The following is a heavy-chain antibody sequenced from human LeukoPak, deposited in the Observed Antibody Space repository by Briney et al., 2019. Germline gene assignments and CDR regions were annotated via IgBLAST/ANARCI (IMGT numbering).Heavy chain of an antibody. CDR1: GDSVSSNSAA. D-gene: IGHD3-22*01. CDR3: ARDYYDSSGYYPNVADY. J-gene: IGHJ4*02. V-gene: IGHV6-1*01. CDR2: TYYRSKWYN. Sequence: SQTLSLTCAISGDSVSSNSAAWNWIRQSPSRGLEWLGRTYYRSKWYNDYAVSVKSRITINPDTSKNQFSLQLNSVTPEDTAVYYCARDYYDSSGYYPNVADYWGQGTLVTVSS.